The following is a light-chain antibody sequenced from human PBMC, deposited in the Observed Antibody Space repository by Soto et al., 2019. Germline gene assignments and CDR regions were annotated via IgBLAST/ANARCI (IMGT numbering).Light chain of an antibody. CDR3: QHYKMYSPWT. Sequence: DIQMTQSPSTVSAYVGDSVTITCRASQSITTWLAWYQQRPGKAPKLLIYDVSSLQSGVPSRFSSSGSGAEFTLTISSLQPDDFATYYSQHYKMYSPWTFGQGTKVEIK. J-gene: IGKJ1*01. CDR2: DVS. CDR1: QSITTW. V-gene: IGKV1-5*01.